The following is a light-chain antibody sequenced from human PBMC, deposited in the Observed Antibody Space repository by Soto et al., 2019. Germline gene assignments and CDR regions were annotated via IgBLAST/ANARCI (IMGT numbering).Light chain of an antibody. CDR1: QSISRY. CDR2: AAS. J-gene: IGKJ5*01. CDR3: QETYTRPIT. Sequence: DIQMTQSPSSLSASVGGRVTITCRTSQSISRYLNWYQQKPGKAPELLIYAASSLQGGVPPRCSGPGSGTEFSLAISSLQPKDFANYYCQETYTRPITFGLGTRLDI. V-gene: IGKV1-39*01.